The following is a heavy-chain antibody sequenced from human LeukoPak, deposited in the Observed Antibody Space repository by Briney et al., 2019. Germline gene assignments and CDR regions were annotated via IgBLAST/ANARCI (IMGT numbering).Heavy chain of an antibody. J-gene: IGHJ4*02. CDR3: ARDSSSVVDY. Sequence: SETLSLTCTVSGGSISSSSYYWGWIRQPPGKGLEWIGSIYYSGSTYYNPSLKSRVTISVDTSKNQFSLKLSSATAADTAVYYCARDSSSVVDYWGQGTLVTVSS. V-gene: IGHV4-39*07. CDR2: IYYSGST. D-gene: IGHD6-19*01. CDR1: GGSISSSSYY.